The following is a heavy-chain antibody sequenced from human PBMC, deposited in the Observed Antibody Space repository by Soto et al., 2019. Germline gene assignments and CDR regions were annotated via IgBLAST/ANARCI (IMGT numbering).Heavy chain of an antibody. CDR2: IKDDGSQK. CDR1: GFDFRKFW. Sequence: EVQLVESGGGLVQTGGSLRLSCAASGFDFRKFWMNWIRHVPGKGLEWVATIKDDGSQKYYVDSVRGRFSISRDNGMNFVFPEMSSLRGGDTPTYYCARQHYGDYFDYWGQGVVVTVSS. D-gene: IGHD3-10*01. CDR3: ARQHYGDYFDY. J-gene: IGHJ4*02. V-gene: IGHV3-7*01.